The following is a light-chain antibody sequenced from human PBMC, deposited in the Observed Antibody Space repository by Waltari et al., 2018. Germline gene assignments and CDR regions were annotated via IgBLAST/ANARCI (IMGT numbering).Light chain of an antibody. CDR3: SSYTSSSVVV. Sequence: QSALTQPASVSGSPGQSITISCTGPRSDVGGYHYVSWYQQHPGKAPKLMIYEVSNRPSGVSNRFSGSKSGNTASLTISGLQAEDEADYYCSSYTSSSVVVFGGGTKLTVL. CDR1: RSDVGGYHY. CDR2: EVS. J-gene: IGLJ2*01. V-gene: IGLV2-14*01.